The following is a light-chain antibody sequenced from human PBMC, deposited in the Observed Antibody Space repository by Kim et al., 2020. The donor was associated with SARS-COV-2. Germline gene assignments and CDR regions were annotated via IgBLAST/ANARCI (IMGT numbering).Light chain of an antibody. CDR2: DAS. Sequence: SASVGDRVNITCQASQDISNYLNWYQQKPGKAPKLLIYDASNLETGVPSRFSGSGSGTDFTFTISSLQPEDIATYYCQQYDNLPFFGQGTRLEIK. CDR3: QQYDNLPF. J-gene: IGKJ5*01. CDR1: QDISNY. V-gene: IGKV1-33*01.